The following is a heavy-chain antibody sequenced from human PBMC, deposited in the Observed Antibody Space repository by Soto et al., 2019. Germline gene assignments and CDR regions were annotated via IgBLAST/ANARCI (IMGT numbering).Heavy chain of an antibody. J-gene: IGHJ4*02. V-gene: IGHV1-18*01. CDR3: VREASVLIPAAHPSRFDS. Sequence: ASVKVSCKGFGYSFMKYGINWVRQAPGQGLEWVGWISPYSGYTHSAQKFHGRLTLTTDTAASTAYMELRILRSADTALYYCVREASVLIPAAHPSRFDSWGQGTLVPVSS. CDR2: ISPYSGYT. D-gene: IGHD2-2*01. CDR1: GYSFMKYG.